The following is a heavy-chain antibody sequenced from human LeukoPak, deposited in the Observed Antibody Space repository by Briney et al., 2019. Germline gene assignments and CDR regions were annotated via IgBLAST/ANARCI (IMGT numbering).Heavy chain of an antibody. V-gene: IGHV3-74*01. J-gene: IGHJ4*02. Sequence: PGGSLRLSCAGSGFTFTRYWMHWVRQAPGKGLVWDSRINNDGTDRSHADSVKGRFSISRDNARNTVYLQMNSLRAEDTAVYYCARGGEYSGPIGADYWGRGTLVTVSS. CDR1: GFTFTRYW. D-gene: IGHD5-12*01. CDR2: INNDGTDR. CDR3: ARGGEYSGPIGADY.